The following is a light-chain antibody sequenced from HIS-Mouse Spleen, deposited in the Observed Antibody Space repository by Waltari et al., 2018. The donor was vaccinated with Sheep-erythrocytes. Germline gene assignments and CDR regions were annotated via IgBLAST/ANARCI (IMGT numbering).Light chain of an antibody. Sequence: SYELTRPPSVSVSPGQTASITCSGDKLGDKYACWYQQKPGQSPVLVIDQDSKRPSGIPERFSGSNSGNTATLTISGTQAMDEADYYCQAWDSSTAWNVVFGGGTKLTVL. CDR1: KLGDKY. CDR3: QAWDSSTAWNVV. J-gene: IGLJ2*01. CDR2: QDS. V-gene: IGLV3-1*01.